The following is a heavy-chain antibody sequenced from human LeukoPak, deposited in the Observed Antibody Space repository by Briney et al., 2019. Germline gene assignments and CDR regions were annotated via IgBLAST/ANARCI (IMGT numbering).Heavy chain of an antibody. CDR2: INSDGSSI. Sequence: GGSLRLSCAASGFTFSSHWMHWVRQAPGKGLVWVSRINSDGSSISYADSVKGRFTISRDNAKNSLYLQMNSLRAEDTALYYCAKDGQFCSGGSCYSFLDYWGQGTLVTVSS. J-gene: IGHJ4*02. CDR3: AKDGQFCSGGSCYSFLDY. CDR1: GFTFSSHW. V-gene: IGHV3-74*01. D-gene: IGHD2-15*01.